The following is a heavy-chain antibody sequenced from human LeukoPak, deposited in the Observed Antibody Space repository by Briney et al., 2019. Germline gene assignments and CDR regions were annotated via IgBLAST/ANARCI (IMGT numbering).Heavy chain of an antibody. V-gene: IGHV1-69*05. Sequence: SVKVSCKASGGTFSSYAISWVRQAPGQGLEWMGGIIPIFGTANYAQKFQGRVTMTRDTSISTAYMELSRLRSDDTAVYYCARDASTVGYYYYYYYMDVWGKGTTVTVSS. CDR2: IIPIFGTA. CDR1: GGTFSSYA. D-gene: IGHD4-17*01. J-gene: IGHJ6*03. CDR3: ARDASTVGYYYYYYYMDV.